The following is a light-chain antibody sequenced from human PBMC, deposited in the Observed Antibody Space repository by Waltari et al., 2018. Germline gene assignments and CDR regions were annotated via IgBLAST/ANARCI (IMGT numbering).Light chain of an antibody. CDR3: QQRSNWPPLT. Sequence: DIVLTQSPATLSLSPGERATLSCRARKSVHSYLAWYQQKPGQAPRLLIYDASNRATGIPARFSGSGSGTDFTLTISSLEPEDFAVYYCQQRSNWPPLTFGGGTKVEIK. V-gene: IGKV3-11*01. J-gene: IGKJ4*01. CDR1: KSVHSY. CDR2: DAS.